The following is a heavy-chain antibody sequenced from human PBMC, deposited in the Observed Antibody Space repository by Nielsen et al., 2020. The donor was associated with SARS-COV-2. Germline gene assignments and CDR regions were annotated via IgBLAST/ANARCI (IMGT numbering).Heavy chain of an antibody. D-gene: IGHD5-24*01. CDR1: GGTFRSYA. Sequence: SVKVSCKSAGGTFRSYAMNWVRQAPGQGLEWMGGILPMYSMANHAQKFRDRVTITAHESTSTVYMELRNLRLEDTAVYYCARGRQPSVERAAFDIWGQGTVVTVSS. CDR3: ARGRQPSVERAAFDI. V-gene: IGHV1-69*13. CDR2: ILPMYSMA. J-gene: IGHJ3*02.